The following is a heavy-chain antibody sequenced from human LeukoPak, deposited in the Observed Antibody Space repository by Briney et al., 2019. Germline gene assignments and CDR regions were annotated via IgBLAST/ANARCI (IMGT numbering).Heavy chain of an antibody. CDR2: IWSDGTNT. CDR3: AKDIQRGFDYANSLDY. Sequence: GGSLRLSCAASGFMFTDYGMHWVRQAPGKGLEWVAVIWSDGTNTYDSDSVKGRFAISRDDSNDMVYLQMNRLRAEDTAIYYCAKDIQRGFDYANSLDYWGQGTLVTVPS. D-gene: IGHD4-11*01. CDR1: GFMFTDYG. V-gene: IGHV3-33*06. J-gene: IGHJ4*02.